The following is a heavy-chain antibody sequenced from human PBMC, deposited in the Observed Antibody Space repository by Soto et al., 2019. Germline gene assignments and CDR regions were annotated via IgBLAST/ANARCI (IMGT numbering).Heavy chain of an antibody. D-gene: IGHD1-26*01. J-gene: IGHJ3*02. CDR3: AKDSPYSPSYKEDGFDI. V-gene: IGHV3-23*01. Sequence: GGSLRLSCEASGFTFSSYAMSWVRQAPGRGLEWVSSISGSGGSTYHADSVNGRFTISRDNSKNTVFLQMNSLRAEDTAVYYCAKDSPYSPSYKEDGFDIWGQGSLVTVSS. CDR1: GFTFSSYA. CDR2: ISGSGGST.